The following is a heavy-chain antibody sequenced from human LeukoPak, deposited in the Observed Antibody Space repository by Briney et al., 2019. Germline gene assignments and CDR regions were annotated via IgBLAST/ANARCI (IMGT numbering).Heavy chain of an antibody. CDR3: AKEMGAWYFDL. CDR1: GFTFSDYY. D-gene: IGHD4/OR15-4a*01. CDR2: ISSSGSSI. Sequence: GGSLRLSCAASGFTFSDYYMIWIRQAPGKGLEWVSYISSSGSSIYYADSVKDRFTISRDNAKNSLYLQMNSLRAEDTAVYYCAKEMGAWYFDLWGRGTLVTVSS. J-gene: IGHJ2*01. V-gene: IGHV3-11*01.